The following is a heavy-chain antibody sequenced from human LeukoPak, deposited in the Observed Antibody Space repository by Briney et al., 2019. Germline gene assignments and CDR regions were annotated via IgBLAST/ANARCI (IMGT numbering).Heavy chain of an antibody. CDR3: ARDYVDYNWFDP. J-gene: IGHJ5*02. D-gene: IGHD4-17*01. Sequence: ASVKVSCKASGYTFTTYYIHWVRQAPGQGLEWMGIINLSGGSTSYAQKFQGRVTMTRDMSTSPVYMELSSLRSADTAVYFCARDYVDYNWFDPWGQGTLVTVSP. CDR2: INLSGGST. CDR1: GYTFTTYY. V-gene: IGHV1-46*01.